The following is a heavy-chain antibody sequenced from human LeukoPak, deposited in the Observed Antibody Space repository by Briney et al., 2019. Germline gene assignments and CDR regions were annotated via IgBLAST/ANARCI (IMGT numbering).Heavy chain of an antibody. CDR3: AREITHSI. Sequence: PGGSLRLSCEASGFTFSTYAMHWVRQAPGKGLEWVAVISYDASKKYYAGSVRGRSTISRDNSKNTLYLQMTSLRAEDTAVYYCAREITHSIWGQGTMVTVSS. CDR1: GFTFSTYA. V-gene: IGHV3-30*04. CDR2: ISYDASKK. J-gene: IGHJ3*02. D-gene: IGHD2-21*01.